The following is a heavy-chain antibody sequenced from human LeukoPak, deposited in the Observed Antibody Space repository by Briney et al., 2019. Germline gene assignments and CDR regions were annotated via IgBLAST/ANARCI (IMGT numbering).Heavy chain of an antibody. CDR2: IRSKAYGGTT. Sequence: PGGSLRLSCAASGFTFSSYSMSWVRQAPGKGLEWVGFIRSKAYGGTTEYAASVKGRFTISRDDSKSIAYLQMNSLKTEDTAVYHCTRGDYDSSGDPHAFDIWGQGTMVTVSS. CDR3: TRGDYDSSGDPHAFDI. J-gene: IGHJ3*02. D-gene: IGHD3-22*01. V-gene: IGHV3-49*04. CDR1: GFTFSSYS.